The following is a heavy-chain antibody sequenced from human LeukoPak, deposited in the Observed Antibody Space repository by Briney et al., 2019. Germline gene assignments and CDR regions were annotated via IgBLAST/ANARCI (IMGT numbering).Heavy chain of an antibody. Sequence: SETLSLTCAVYGGSFSGYYWSWIRQPPGKGLEWIGEINHSGSTTYNPSLKSRVTISVDTSKNQFSLKLSSVTAADTAVYYCARGHYCSSTSCYVMGFDYWGQGTLVTVSS. CDR3: ARGHYCSSTSCYVMGFDY. J-gene: IGHJ4*02. CDR1: GGSFSGYY. CDR2: INHSGST. V-gene: IGHV4-34*01. D-gene: IGHD2-2*01.